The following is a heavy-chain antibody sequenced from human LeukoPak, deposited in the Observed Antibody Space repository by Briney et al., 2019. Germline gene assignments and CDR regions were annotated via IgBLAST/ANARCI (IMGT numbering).Heavy chain of an antibody. CDR2: TYYRSKWYN. CDR3: AREYPRPLDY. V-gene: IGHV6-1*01. D-gene: IGHD2-2*01. Sequence: SQTLSLTCAISGDIVFSTSAAWNWIRQSPSRGVEWLGRTYYRSKWYNDYAVSVKSRITITPDTSKNQFSLQLNSVTPEDTAVYYCAREYPRPLDYWGQGTLVTVSS. CDR1: GDIVFSTSAA. J-gene: IGHJ4*02.